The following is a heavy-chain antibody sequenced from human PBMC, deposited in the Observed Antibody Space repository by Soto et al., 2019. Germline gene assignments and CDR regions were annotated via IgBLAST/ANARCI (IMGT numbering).Heavy chain of an antibody. V-gene: IGHV4-31*03. CDR3: ARGQRNRFDP. Sequence: PSETLSLTCTVSGGSISSGGYYWSWIRQHPGRGLEWIGYIYYSGSTYYNPSLKSRVTISVDTSKNQFSLKLSSVPAADTAVYYCARGQRNRFDPWGQGTLGTVSS. CDR1: GGSISSGGYY. J-gene: IGHJ5*02. CDR2: IYYSGST. D-gene: IGHD5-18*01.